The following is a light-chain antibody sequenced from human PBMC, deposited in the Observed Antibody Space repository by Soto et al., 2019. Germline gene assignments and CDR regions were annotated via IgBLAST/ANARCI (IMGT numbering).Light chain of an antibody. J-gene: IGKJ1*01. V-gene: IGKV3-20*01. Sequence: IVLTQSPDTLSLSPGERATLSCRASQNLGSGYLAWYQQKPGQAPRILIYAASSRATGIPDRFSGSGSGTDFTLSISRLEPEDFAVYYCQQYDTSPRTFGQGTKVDI. CDR2: AAS. CDR1: QNLGSGY. CDR3: QQYDTSPRT.